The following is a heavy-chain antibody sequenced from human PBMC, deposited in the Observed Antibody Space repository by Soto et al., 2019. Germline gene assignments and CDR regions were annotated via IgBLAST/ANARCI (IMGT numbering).Heavy chain of an antibody. CDR3: ANGQNAIDDVWSGWFDP. V-gene: IGHV3-23*01. CDR1: GFTFSSYA. J-gene: IGHJ5*02. CDR2: ISGSGGST. Sequence: EVQLLESGGGLVQPGGSLRLSCAASGFTFSSYAMSWVRQAPGKGLEWVSAISGSGGSTYYADSVKGRFTISRDNSKNTMDLQMNSLRAEDTAVYDCANGQNAIDDVWSGWFDPWGQGTLVTVSS. D-gene: IGHD3-3*01.